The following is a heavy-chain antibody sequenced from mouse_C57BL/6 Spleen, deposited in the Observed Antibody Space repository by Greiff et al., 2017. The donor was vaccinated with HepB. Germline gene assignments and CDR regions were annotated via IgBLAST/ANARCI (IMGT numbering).Heavy chain of an antibody. CDR1: GYTFTSYW. J-gene: IGHJ2*01. Sequence: VQLQQPGAELVRPGSSVKLSCKASGYTFTSYWMHWVKQRPIQGLEWIGNIDPSDSETHYNQKFKDKATLTVDKSSSTAYMQLSSLTSEDSAVYCCARRYDYDGYYFDYWGQGTTLTVSS. D-gene: IGHD2-4*01. CDR2: IDPSDSET. CDR3: ARRYDYDGYYFDY. V-gene: IGHV1-52*01.